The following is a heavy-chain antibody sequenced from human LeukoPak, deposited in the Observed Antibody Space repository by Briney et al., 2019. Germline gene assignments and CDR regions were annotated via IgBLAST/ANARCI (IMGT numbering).Heavy chain of an antibody. CDR3: ARDANGGWYSDWFFDL. D-gene: IGHD6-19*01. J-gene: IGHJ2*01. CDR2: VDSRGNA. Sequence: SETLSLTCTVSGGSFTSEHWNWVRQTAGKGLEWIGRVDSRGNANYNPSLRSRVALSADTSKNQFFLRLNSVTAADTAVYYCARDANGGWYSDWFFDLWGRGTLVTVSS. V-gene: IGHV4-4*07. CDR1: GGSFTSEH.